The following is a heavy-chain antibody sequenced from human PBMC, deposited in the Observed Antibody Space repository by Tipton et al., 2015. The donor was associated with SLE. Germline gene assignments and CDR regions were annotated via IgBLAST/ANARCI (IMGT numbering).Heavy chain of an antibody. CDR2: IYYSGST. CDR3: AREGGSF. CDR1: GGSISSYY. V-gene: IGHV4-59*01. J-gene: IGHJ4*02. Sequence: TLSLTCTVSGGSISSYYWSWIRQPPGKGLEWIGYIYYSGSTNYTPSLKSRVTISVDTSKNQFSLKLSSVTAADTAVYYCAREGGSFWGQGTLVTVSS. D-gene: IGHD1-26*01.